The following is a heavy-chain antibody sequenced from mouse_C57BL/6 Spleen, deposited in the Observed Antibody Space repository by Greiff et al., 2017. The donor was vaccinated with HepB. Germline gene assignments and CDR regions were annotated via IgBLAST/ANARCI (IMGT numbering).Heavy chain of an antibody. Sequence: EVQRVESGGGLVKPGGSLKLSCAASGFTFSDYGMHWVRQAPEKGLEWVAYISSGSSTIYYADTVKGRFTISRDNAKNTLFLQMTSLRSEDTAMYYCARAPYYGNHRGYFDVWGTGTTVTVSS. CDR1: GFTFSDYG. J-gene: IGHJ1*03. D-gene: IGHD2-10*01. V-gene: IGHV5-17*01. CDR3: ARAPYYGNHRGYFDV. CDR2: ISSGSSTI.